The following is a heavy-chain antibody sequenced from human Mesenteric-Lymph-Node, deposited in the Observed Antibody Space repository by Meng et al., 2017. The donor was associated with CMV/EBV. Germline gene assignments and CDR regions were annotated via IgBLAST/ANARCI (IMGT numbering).Heavy chain of an antibody. CDR2: INAGNGNT. CDR3: ASGYGSGSSARD. CDR1: GYTFTSYA. J-gene: IGHJ4*02. V-gene: IGHV1-3*01. D-gene: IGHD3-10*01. Sequence: CKASGYTFTSYAMHWVRQAPGQRLEWMGWINAGNGNTKYSQKFQGRVTITRDTSASTAYMELSSLRSEDTAVYYCASGYGSGSSARDWGQGTLVTVSS.